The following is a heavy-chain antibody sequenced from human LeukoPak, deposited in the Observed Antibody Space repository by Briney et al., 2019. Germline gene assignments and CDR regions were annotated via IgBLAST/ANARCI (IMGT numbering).Heavy chain of an antibody. CDR2: ISGSGGST. D-gene: IGHD6-13*01. CDR3: AKDLLGIAAAATVDY. Sequence: GGSLRLSCATSQFKFNSYGMTWVRQAPGKGLKWVSSISGSGGSTQYADSVKGRFTISRDNSKNTLYLQMNSLRAEDTAVYYYAKDLLGIAAAATVDYWGQGTLVTVSS. CDR1: QFKFNSYG. J-gene: IGHJ4*02. V-gene: IGHV3-23*01.